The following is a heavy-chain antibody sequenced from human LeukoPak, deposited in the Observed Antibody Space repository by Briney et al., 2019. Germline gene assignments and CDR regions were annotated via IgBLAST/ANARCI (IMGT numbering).Heavy chain of an antibody. V-gene: IGHV3-9*01. CDR2: VSLNSGSI. J-gene: IGHJ4*02. Sequence: GGSLRLSCAASGFTFDDYAMHWVRQGPGKGLEWVSGVSLNSGSIDYADSLKGRFTISRDNAKNSLYLQMNSLRPEDTAFYYCAKGTGRYWTFCDSGGRGTLVTVSS. D-gene: IGHD1-26*01. CDR3: AKGTGRYWTFCDS. CDR1: GFTFDDYA.